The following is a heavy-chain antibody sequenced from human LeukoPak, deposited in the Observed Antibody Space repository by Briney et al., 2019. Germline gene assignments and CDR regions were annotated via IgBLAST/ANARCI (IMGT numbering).Heavy chain of an antibody. J-gene: IGHJ4*02. D-gene: IGHD6-6*01. V-gene: IGHV3-21*01. CDR2: ISSSSSYI. CDR3: AKAGSSSSSGFDY. Sequence: GGSLRLSCAASGFTFSSYSMNWVRQAPGKGLEWVSSISSSSSYIYYADSVKGRFTISRDNAKNSLYLQMNSLRAEDTAVYYCAKAGSSSSSGFDYWGQGTLVTVSS. CDR1: GFTFSSYS.